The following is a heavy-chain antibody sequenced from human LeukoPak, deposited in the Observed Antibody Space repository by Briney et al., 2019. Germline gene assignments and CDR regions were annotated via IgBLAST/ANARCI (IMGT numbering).Heavy chain of an antibody. V-gene: IGHV3-74*03. CDR2: ILADGTTT. Sequence: GGSLRLSCAASGFIFSDYERYWVRQAPGKGLVWVSRILADGTTTMYADSVKGRFTISRDNAKNTLYLQMNSLRAEDTAAYYCARGNYGFDYWGQGTLVIVSS. D-gene: IGHD1-7*01. CDR3: ARGNYGFDY. J-gene: IGHJ4*02. CDR1: GFIFSDYE.